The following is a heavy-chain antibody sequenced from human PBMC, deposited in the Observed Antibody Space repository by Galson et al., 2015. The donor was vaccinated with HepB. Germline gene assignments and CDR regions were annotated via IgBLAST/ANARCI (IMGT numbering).Heavy chain of an antibody. V-gene: IGHV3-23*01. D-gene: IGHD6-19*01. CDR3: AKDPYLYSALAGTMAGFDY. CDR2: ITGGGSST. CDR1: GFTFDTYA. Sequence: SLRLSCAASGFTFDTYAMSWVRQAPGKGLEWVSSITGGGSSTYYADSVKGRFTISRDNSKTTLYLQMNSLRAEDTALYYCAKDPYLYSALAGTMAGFDYWGQGTLVTVSS. J-gene: IGHJ4*02.